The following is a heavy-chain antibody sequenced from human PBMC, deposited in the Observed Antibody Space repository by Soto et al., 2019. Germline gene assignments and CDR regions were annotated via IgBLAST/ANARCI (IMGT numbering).Heavy chain of an antibody. J-gene: IGHJ4*02. CDR3: ARDLADNDYSDY. D-gene: IGHD6-19*01. Sequence: ASVKVSCKASGYTFTGYYMHWVRQAPGQGLEWMGWINPKSGGTSYAQRFQGRVTMTRDTSTSTVYMELRRLKSDDTAVYYCARDLADNDYSDYWGQGTLVTVSS. CDR1: GYTFTGYY. V-gene: IGHV1-2*02. CDR2: INPKSGGT.